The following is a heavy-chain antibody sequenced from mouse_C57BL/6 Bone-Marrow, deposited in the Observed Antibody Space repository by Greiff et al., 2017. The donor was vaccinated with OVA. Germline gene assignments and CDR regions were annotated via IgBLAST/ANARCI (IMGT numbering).Heavy chain of an antibody. V-gene: IGHV1-9*01. J-gene: IGHJ3*01. CDR3: ARDGSSYEGAGFAY. D-gene: IGHD1-1*01. CDR2: ILPGSGST. Sequence: VQLQQSGAELMNPGASVKLSCKATGYTFTGYWIEWVKQRPGHGLEWIGEILPGSGSTNYNEKFKGKATFTADTSSNTAYMQLSSLTTEDSAIYYCARDGSSYEGAGFAYWGQGTLVTVSA. CDR1: GYTFTGYW.